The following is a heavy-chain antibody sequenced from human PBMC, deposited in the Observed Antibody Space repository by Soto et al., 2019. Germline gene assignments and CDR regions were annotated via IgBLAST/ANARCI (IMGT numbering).Heavy chain of an antibody. CDR2: INHSGST. CDR1: GGSFSGYY. V-gene: IGHV4-34*01. CDR3: ALIPSVVVVAATSLLDY. D-gene: IGHD2-15*01. Sequence: SETLSLTCAVYGGSFSGYYWSWIRQPPGRGLEWIGEINHSGSTNYNPSLKSRVTISVDTSKNQFSLKLSSVTAADTAVYYCALIPSVVVVAATSLLDYWGQGTLVTVSS. J-gene: IGHJ4*02.